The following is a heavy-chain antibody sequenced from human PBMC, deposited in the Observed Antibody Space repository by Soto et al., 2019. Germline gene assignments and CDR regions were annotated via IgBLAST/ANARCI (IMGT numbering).Heavy chain of an antibody. Sequence: ESGGGVVQPGRSLRLSCAASGFTFSSYGMHWVRQAPGKGLEWVAVIWYDGSNKYYADSVKGRFTISRDNSKNTLYLQMNSLRAEDTAVYYCAREYYDFWSGFQGTYYYGMDVWGQGTTVTVSS. D-gene: IGHD3-3*01. CDR1: GFTFSSYG. J-gene: IGHJ6*02. V-gene: IGHV3-33*01. CDR2: IWYDGSNK. CDR3: AREYYDFWSGFQGTYYYGMDV.